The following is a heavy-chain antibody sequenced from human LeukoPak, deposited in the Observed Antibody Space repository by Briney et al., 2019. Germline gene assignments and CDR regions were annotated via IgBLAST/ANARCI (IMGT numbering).Heavy chain of an antibody. J-gene: IGHJ4*02. CDR3: ARVPADILTGYYFDY. CDR2: IYYSGST. Sequence: SETLSLTCTVSGGSISSGDYYWSWIRQPPGKGLEWIGYIYYSGSTYYNPSLKSRVTMSVDTSKNQFSLKLSSVTAADTAVYYCARVPADILTGYYFDYWGQGTLVTVSS. V-gene: IGHV4-30-4*01. CDR1: GGSISSGDYY. D-gene: IGHD3-9*01.